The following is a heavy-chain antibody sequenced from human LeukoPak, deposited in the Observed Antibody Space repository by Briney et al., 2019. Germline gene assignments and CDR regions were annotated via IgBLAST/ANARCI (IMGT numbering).Heavy chain of an antibody. D-gene: IGHD2-21*01. CDR3: ARGGTYSLGP. V-gene: IGHV4-39*07. Sequence: SETLSLTCTVSGGSISSSSYYWGWIRQPPGKGLEWIGSIYYSGSTYYNPSLKSRVTISVDTSKNQFSLKLSSVTAADTAVYYCARGGTYSLGPWGQGTLVTVSS. CDR1: GGSISSSSYY. J-gene: IGHJ4*02. CDR2: IYYSGST.